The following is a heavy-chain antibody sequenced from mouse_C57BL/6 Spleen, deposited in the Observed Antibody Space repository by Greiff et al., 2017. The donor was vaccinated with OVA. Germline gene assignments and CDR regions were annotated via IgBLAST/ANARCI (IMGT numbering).Heavy chain of an antibody. Sequence: VQLQQSGAELVRPGASVTLSCKASGYTFTDYEMHWVKQTPVHGLEWIGAIDPETGGTAYNQKFKGKAILTADKSSSTAYMELRSLTSEDSAVYYCTRGYGSRGWGQGTTLTVSA. CDR2: IDPETGGT. CDR1: GYTFTDYE. J-gene: IGHJ2*01. D-gene: IGHD1-1*01. V-gene: IGHV1-15*01. CDR3: TRGYGSRG.